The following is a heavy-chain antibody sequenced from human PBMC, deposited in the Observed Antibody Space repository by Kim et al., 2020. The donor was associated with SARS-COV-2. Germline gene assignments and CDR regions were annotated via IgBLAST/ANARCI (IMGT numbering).Heavy chain of an antibody. Sequence: GGSLRLSCAASGFTFSSYGMHWVRQAPGKGLEWVAVISYDGSNKYYADSVKGRFTISRDNSKNTLYLQMNSLRAEDTAVYYCAKRWLQTYDAFDIWGQGTMVTVSS. D-gene: IGHD5-12*01. CDR1: GFTFSSYG. V-gene: IGHV3-30*18. CDR3: AKRWLQTYDAFDI. J-gene: IGHJ3*02. CDR2: ISYDGSNK.